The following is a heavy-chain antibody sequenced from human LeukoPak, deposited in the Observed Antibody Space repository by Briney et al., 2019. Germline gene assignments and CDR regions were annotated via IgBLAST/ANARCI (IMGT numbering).Heavy chain of an antibody. Sequence: PGGSLGLSCAASGFTFSTYTMNWVRQAPGKGLEWVAAISTSGSITYYADSVKGRFTISRDNSKNTLSLQMNSLRAEDTAVYYCARQLGYCSDGNCYFDYWGQGTQVTVSS. J-gene: IGHJ4*02. CDR1: GFTFSTYT. CDR2: ISTSGSIT. V-gene: IGHV3-23*01. D-gene: IGHD2-15*01. CDR3: ARQLGYCSDGNCYFDY.